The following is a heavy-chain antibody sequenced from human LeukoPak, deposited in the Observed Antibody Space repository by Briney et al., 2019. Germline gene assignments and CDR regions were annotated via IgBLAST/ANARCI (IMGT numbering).Heavy chain of an antibody. Sequence: GGSLRLSCAASGFTFNNYAMNWVRQAPGKGLEWVSSIGGGGVTTIYAESVQGRFTVSRDNSKKTAYLQMNSLRAEDTAIYYCTKGGDSHGNPSSWGQGTLVIVSS. V-gene: IGHV3-23*01. D-gene: IGHD2-21*01. CDR3: TKGGDSHGNPSS. CDR1: GFTFNNYA. CDR2: IGGGGVTT. J-gene: IGHJ5*02.